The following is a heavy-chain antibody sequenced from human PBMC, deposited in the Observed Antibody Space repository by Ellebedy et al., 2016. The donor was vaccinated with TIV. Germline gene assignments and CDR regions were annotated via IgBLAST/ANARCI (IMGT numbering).Heavy chain of an antibody. V-gene: IGHV3-74*01. CDR3: GRDDRYGLDV. J-gene: IGHJ6*02. Sequence: PGGSLRLSCVASGFAFSSRWIHWVRQAPGKGLVWVSDINSDGSSTTYADSVKGRFTISRDNAKDTVYLQMNSLRAEDTAVYYCGRDDRYGLDVWGQGTTVIVSS. CDR2: INSDGSST. CDR1: GFAFSSRW.